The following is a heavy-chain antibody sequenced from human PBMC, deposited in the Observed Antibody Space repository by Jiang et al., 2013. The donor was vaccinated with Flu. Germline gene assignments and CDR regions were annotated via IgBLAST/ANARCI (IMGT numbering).Heavy chain of an antibody. CDR2: IYYSGST. D-gene: IGHD6-13*01. CDR1: GGSISNYY. Sequence: GLVKPSETLSLTCTVSGGSISNYYWIWLRQPPGKGLEYIGYIYYSGSTRYSPSLKSRLTMSVDRSKNQFSLNLSSVTAADTAIYYCARVATTNFDPAGSPFDYWGHGTLVTVSS. CDR3: ARVATTNFDPAGSPFDY. V-gene: IGHV4-59*01. J-gene: IGHJ4*01.